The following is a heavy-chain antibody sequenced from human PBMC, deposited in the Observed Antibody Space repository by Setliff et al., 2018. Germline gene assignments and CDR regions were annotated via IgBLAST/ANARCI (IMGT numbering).Heavy chain of an antibody. Sequence: ASVKVSCKASGYTLNNYAMNWVRQAPGQGFEWMGWISTKTGNPTYAQDFTGRLVFSLDTSVNTAFVQISSLKAEDTAVYYCARDGGNGVDYWGQGTLVTVSS. CDR3: ARDGGNGVDY. D-gene: IGHD3-16*01. J-gene: IGHJ4*02. CDR1: GYTLNNYA. CDR2: ISTKTGNP. V-gene: IGHV7-4-1*02.